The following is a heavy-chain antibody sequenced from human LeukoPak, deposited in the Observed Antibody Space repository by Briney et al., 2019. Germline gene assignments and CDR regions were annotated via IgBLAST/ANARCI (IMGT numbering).Heavy chain of an antibody. CDR3: ARDRTPYYYGSGSYQEATDY. D-gene: IGHD3-10*01. CDR2: INPNSGGT. Sequence: ASVKVSCKASGYTFTGYYMHWVRQAPGQGLEWMGWINPNSGGTNYAQKFQGRVTMTRDTSISTAYMELRSLRSDDTAVYYCARDRTPYYYGSGSYQEATDYWGQGTLVTVSS. CDR1: GYTFTGYY. J-gene: IGHJ4*02. V-gene: IGHV1-2*02.